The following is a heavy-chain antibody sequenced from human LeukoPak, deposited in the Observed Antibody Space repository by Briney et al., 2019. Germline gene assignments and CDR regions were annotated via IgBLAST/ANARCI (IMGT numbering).Heavy chain of an antibody. CDR1: GGSISSYY. V-gene: IGHV4-59*01. D-gene: IGHD3-3*01. CDR3: AXXXLRAIFGVVDAFDI. CDR2: IYYSGST. Sequence: SETLSLTCTVSGGSISSYYWSWIRQPPGKGLEWIGYIYYSGSTNYNPSLKSRVTISVDTSKNQFSLKLNSVTAADTAVYYCAXXXLRAIFGVVDAFDIWGQGTMVTVSS. J-gene: IGHJ3*02.